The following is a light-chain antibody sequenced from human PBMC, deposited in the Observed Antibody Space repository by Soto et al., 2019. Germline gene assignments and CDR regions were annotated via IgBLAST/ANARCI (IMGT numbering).Light chain of an antibody. CDR3: QQYDTSIWAYT. V-gene: IGKV3-20*01. CDR1: QSVSSSY. CDR2: GAS. Sequence: EVGLTQSPVTLSLSPGERATLSCRASQSVSSSYLAWYQQKPGQAPRLLIYGASSRATGIPGRFSGSGSGTDFTLTISRPEPEDFAAYYCQQYDTSIWAYTFGQGTKLEIK. J-gene: IGKJ2*01.